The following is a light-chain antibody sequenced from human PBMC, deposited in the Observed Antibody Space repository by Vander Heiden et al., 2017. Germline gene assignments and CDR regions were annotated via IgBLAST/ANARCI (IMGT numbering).Light chain of an antibody. CDR3: QQRINSLLT. V-gene: IGKV3-11*01. J-gene: IGKJ4*01. CDR2: DAS. Sequence: ELVLTQPPATLSLSPGERATLSCRASQSVSSYLAWYQQRPGQAPRLLIYDASNRATGIPARFSGSGSGTDFTLTISNLEPEDFAVYYCQQRINSLLTFGGGTKVEIK. CDR1: QSVSSY.